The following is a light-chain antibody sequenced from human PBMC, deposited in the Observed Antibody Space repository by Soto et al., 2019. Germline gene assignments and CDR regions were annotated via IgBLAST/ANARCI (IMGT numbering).Light chain of an antibody. J-gene: IGLJ1*01. V-gene: IGLV1-40*01. CDR2: GST. CDR3: QSYSDSLSVHYV. CDR1: SSNIGSPYD. Sequence: QSVLTQPPSVSGAPGQRVTISCTGSSSNIGSPYDVQWYQQLPGTAPKLLIHGSTDRPSGVPGRFSGSKSGTSASLAITGLQADDEADYYCQSYSDSLSVHYVFGTGTKVTVL.